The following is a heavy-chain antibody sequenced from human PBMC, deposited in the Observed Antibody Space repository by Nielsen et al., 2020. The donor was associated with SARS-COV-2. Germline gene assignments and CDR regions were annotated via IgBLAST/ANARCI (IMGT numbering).Heavy chain of an antibody. CDR2: DSGSGVST. D-gene: IGHD3-10*01. Sequence: GESLKISCAGSGFTFSAYSMSWVRQAPGKGLEWVSADSGSGVSTYYADSVKGRFTISRANSRNTVYLQMNSLRAEDTAVYYCAKGVEGYGSGIYPFDYWGQGTLVTVSS. CDR3: AKGVEGYGSGIYPFDY. J-gene: IGHJ4*02. CDR1: GFTFSAYS. V-gene: IGHV3-23*01.